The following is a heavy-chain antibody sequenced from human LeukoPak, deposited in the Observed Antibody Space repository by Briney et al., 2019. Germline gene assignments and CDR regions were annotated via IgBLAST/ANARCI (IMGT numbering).Heavy chain of an antibody. D-gene: IGHD6-19*01. CDR1: GFTVSSNY. CDR2: IYSGGSA. V-gene: IGHV3-53*01. Sequence: PGGSLRLSCAASGFTVSSNYMSWVRQAPGKGLEWVSVIYSGGSAYYADSVKGRFTISRENSKNTLYLQMNSLRAEDTAVYYCARVGGYSSGWSSKRRSVYYYMDVWGKGTRVTVSS. CDR3: ARVGGYSSGWSSKRRSVYYYMDV. J-gene: IGHJ6*03.